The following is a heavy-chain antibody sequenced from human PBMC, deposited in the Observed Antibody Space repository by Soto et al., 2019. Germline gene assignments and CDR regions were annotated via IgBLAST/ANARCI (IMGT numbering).Heavy chain of an antibody. V-gene: IGHV1-69*06. D-gene: IGHD3-3*01. J-gene: IGHJ2*01. CDR2: IIPIFGTA. CDR3: ARDFLSGYYRRYWYFDL. Sequence: QVQLVQSGAEVKKPGSSVKVSCKASGGTFSSYAISWVQQAPGQGLEWMGGIIPIFGTANYAQKFQGRVTITADKSTSTAYMELSSLRSEDTAVYYCARDFLSGYYRRYWYFDLWGRGTLVTVSS. CDR1: GGTFSSYA.